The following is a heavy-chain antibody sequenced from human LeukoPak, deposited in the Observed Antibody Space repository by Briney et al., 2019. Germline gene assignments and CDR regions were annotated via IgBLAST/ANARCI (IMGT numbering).Heavy chain of an antibody. V-gene: IGHV3-66*01. CDR3: ARERKVSPWFDP. D-gene: IGHD1-14*01. CDR1: GFTVSSNH. CDR2: FYSGGDT. J-gene: IGHJ5*02. Sequence: GGSLRHSCAVSGFTVSSNHTSWVRQAPGKGLEWVSVFYSGGDTHYADSVKGRFTISRDNAKNTLYLQMNSLRAEDTAVYYCARERKVSPWFDPWGQGTLVTVSS.